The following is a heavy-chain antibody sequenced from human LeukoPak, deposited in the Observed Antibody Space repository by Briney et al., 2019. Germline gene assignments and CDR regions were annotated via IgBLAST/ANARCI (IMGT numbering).Heavy chain of an antibody. Sequence: GGFLRLSCAASGFTFSDSYMGWTRQAPGKGLEWVSYIFSSDPTTHYADSVKGRFTISRDNAKKSLYLQMNSLRAEDTAVYYCARALSVTGYYQGFDYWGQGTLVTVSS. J-gene: IGHJ4*02. CDR1: GFTFSDSY. V-gene: IGHV3-11*01. CDR3: ARALSVTGYYQGFDY. CDR2: IFSSDPTT. D-gene: IGHD3-9*01.